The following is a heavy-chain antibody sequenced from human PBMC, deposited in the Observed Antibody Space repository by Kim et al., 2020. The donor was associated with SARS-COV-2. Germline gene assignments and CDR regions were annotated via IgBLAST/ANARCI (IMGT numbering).Heavy chain of an antibody. CDR2: IYTDSRT. J-gene: IGHJ6*02. D-gene: IGHD4-4*01. CDR3: ARDPPITTDYGLDV. Sequence: GGSLRLSCAASGFTVGSNFMSWVRQAPGKGLEWVSFIYTDSRTYYADSVKGRFTISRDDSKNTVYLQMNSLRVEDTAMYYCARDPPITTDYGLDVWGQGTTVTVSS. CDR1: GFTVGSNF. V-gene: IGHV3-53*01.